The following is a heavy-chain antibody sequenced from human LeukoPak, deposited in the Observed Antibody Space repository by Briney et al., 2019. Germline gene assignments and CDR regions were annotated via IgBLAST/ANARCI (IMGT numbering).Heavy chain of an antibody. D-gene: IGHD6-19*01. Sequence: GGSLRLSCAASGFTFSSYWMSWVRQAPGKGLEWVANIKQDGSEKYYVDSVKGRFTISSDNAKNSLYLQMNSPRAEDTAVYYCARVQGSGWYPLWFDPWGQGTLVTVSS. CDR1: GFTFSSYW. V-gene: IGHV3-7*01. CDR3: ARVQGSGWYPLWFDP. CDR2: IKQDGSEK. J-gene: IGHJ5*02.